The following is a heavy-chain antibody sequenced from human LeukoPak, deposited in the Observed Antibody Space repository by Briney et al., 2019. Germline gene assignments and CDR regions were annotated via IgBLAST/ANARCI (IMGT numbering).Heavy chain of an antibody. CDR2: ISSSGSTI. V-gene: IGHV3-48*03. D-gene: IGHD3-22*01. CDR3: AKRHYDTSGLDAFDI. CDR1: GFTFSSYE. Sequence: TGGSLRLSCAASGFTFSSYEMNWVRQAPGKGLEWVSYISSSGSTIYYADSVKGRFSISRDNSKNTLYLQMNSLRAEDTAVYYCAKRHYDTSGLDAFDIWGQGTTVTVSS. J-gene: IGHJ3*02.